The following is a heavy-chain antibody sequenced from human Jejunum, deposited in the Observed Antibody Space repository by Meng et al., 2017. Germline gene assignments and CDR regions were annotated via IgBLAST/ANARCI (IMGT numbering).Heavy chain of an antibody. D-gene: IGHD3-10*01. CDR3: TRSPMVRGVRYFDY. CDR1: GYTFTDHY. J-gene: IGHJ4*02. Sequence: ASVKVSCKASGYTFTDHYIHWVRQAPGQGLEWMGWINPKTGGTNYGQKFQGRVTMTRDTSISTADMELSSLTSDDMAVYYCTRSPMVRGVRYFDYWGQGTQVNVSS. CDR2: INPKTGGT. V-gene: IGHV1-2*02.